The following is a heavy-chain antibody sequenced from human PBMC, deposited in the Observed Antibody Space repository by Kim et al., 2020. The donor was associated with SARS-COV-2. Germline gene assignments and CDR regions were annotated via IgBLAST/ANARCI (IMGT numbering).Heavy chain of an antibody. V-gene: IGHV1-3*01. J-gene: IGHJ4*02. D-gene: IGHD6-19*01. CDR2: ENN. Sequence: ENNKFSHKFQGRVTITRHTSASTAYMELTSLRSEDTAIYYCARGSGWAFDYWGQGTLITVAS. CDR3: ARGSGWAFDY.